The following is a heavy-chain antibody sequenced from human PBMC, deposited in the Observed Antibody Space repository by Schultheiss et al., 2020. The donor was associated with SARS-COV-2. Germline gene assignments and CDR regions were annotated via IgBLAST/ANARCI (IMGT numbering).Heavy chain of an antibody. CDR2: INPNSGGT. Sequence: ASVKVSCKASGFTFTSSAVQWVRQARGQRLEWMGWINPNSGGTNYAQKFQGWVTMTRDTSISTAYMELSRLRSDDTAVYYCARESSVTPLDYWGQGTLVTVSS. D-gene: IGHD2-21*02. CDR3: ARESSVTPLDY. V-gene: IGHV1-2*04. CDR1: GFTFTSSA. J-gene: IGHJ4*02.